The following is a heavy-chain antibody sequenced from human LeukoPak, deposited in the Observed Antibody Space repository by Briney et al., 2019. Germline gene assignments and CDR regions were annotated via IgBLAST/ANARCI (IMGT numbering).Heavy chain of an antibody. CDR1: GYTFTGYY. CDR2: INPNSGGT. CDR3: ARGQLSNTAMVTR. V-gene: IGHV1-2*02. D-gene: IGHD5-18*01. Sequence: ASVKVSCKASGYTFTGYYMHWVRQAPGQGPEWMGWINPNSGGTNYAQKFQGRVTMTRDTSISTAYTELSRLRSDDTAVYYCARGQLSNTAMVTRWGQGTLVTVSS. J-gene: IGHJ4*02.